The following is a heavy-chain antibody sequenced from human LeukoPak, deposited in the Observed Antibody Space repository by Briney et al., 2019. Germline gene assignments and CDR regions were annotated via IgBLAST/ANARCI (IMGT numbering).Heavy chain of an antibody. J-gene: IGHJ6*03. CDR3: TFSWANYYYMDV. CDR1: GFTFSSYA. Sequence: GGSLRLSCAASGFTFSSYAMSWVRQAPGKGLEWVSAISGSGGSTYYADSVKGRFTISRDNSKNTLYLQMNSLKTEDTAVYYCTFSWANYYYMDVWGKGTTVTVSS. V-gene: IGHV3-23*01. D-gene: IGHD6-13*01. CDR2: ISGSGGST.